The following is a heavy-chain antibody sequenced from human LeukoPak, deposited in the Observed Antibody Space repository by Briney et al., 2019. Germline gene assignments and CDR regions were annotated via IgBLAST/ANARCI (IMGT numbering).Heavy chain of an antibody. J-gene: IGHJ6*03. CDR3: AKAKKYRVGASTTAPYYMDV. V-gene: IGHV3-43*02. Sequence: PGGSLRLSCAASEFTFDDYAMHWVRQAPGKGLEWVSLISGDGGSTYYADSVKGRFTISRDNSKNSLYLQMNSLRTEDTALYYCAKAKKYRVGASTTAPYYMDVWGKGTTVTVSS. D-gene: IGHD1-26*01. CDR2: ISGDGGST. CDR1: EFTFDDYA.